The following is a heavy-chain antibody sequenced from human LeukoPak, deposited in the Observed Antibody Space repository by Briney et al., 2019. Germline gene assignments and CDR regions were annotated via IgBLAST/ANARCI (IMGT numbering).Heavy chain of an antibody. CDR3: AKDPGGYYEKYFDY. J-gene: IGHJ4*02. D-gene: IGHD3-22*01. Sequence: GGSLRLSCSASGFPFNTYAIHWVRQAPGKGLEYVAGISSNGDNTDFADSAKGRFTISRDNSKNTLYLQMNSLRAEDTAVYYCAKDPGGYYEKYFDYWGQGTLVTVSS. CDR2: ISSNGDNT. CDR1: GFPFNTYA. V-gene: IGHV3-64*04.